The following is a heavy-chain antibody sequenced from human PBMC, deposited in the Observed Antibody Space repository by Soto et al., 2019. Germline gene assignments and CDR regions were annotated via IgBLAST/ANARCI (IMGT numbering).Heavy chain of an antibody. Sequence: SETLSLTCAVYGGSFSGHYCSWIRQPPGKGLEWIGEINHTGRTNSNPSLKSRVTISVDTSKNQFSLKLNSVTAADTAVYYCARGISMIVEVQRDAPDKYYLDSWGQGTQVTVSS. CDR2: INHTGRT. J-gene: IGHJ4*02. D-gene: IGHD3-22*01. CDR1: GGSFSGHY. V-gene: IGHV4-34*01. CDR3: ARGISMIVEVQRDAPDKYYLDS.